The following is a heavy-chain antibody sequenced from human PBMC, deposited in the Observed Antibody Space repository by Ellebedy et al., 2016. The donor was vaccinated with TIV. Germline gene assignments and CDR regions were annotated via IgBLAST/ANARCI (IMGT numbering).Heavy chain of an antibody. V-gene: IGHV3-23*01. Sequence: GESLKISCEASGFTVSASYLSWVRQAPGKGLEWVSAISGSGISPYYADSVKGRFTISRDNSKSTLYLQMDGLRADDTDIYYFATCAMQKAEDFAFWGQGTVVTVSS. CDR2: ISGSGISP. D-gene: IGHD2-21*01. J-gene: IGHJ4*02. CDR3: ATCAMQKAEDFAF. CDR1: GFTVSASY.